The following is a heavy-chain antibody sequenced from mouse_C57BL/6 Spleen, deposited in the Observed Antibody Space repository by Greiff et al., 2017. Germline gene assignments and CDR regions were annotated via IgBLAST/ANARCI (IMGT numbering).Heavy chain of an antibody. V-gene: IGHV14-4*01. J-gene: IGHJ1*03. Sequence: EVQLQQSGAELVRPGASVKLSCTASGFNIKDDYMHWVKQRPEQGLEWIGWIDPEDGDTEYASKFQGKATITADTSSNTAYLQLSSLTSEDTAVYYCTRVLSNYWYFGVWGTGTTVTVAS. CDR3: TRVLSNYWYFGV. D-gene: IGHD2-5*01. CDR1: GFNIKDDY. CDR2: IDPEDGDT.